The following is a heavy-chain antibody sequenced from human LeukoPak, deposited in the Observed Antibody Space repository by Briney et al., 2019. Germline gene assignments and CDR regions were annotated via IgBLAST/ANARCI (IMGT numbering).Heavy chain of an antibody. V-gene: IGHV4-59*12. CDR3: ARGESDLFDY. CDR2: TYYSGSI. CDR1: GVFLSTYY. D-gene: IGHD2-21*02. Sequence: SETLSLTCTVSGVFLSTYYWAWIRQPPGKGLEWIGYTYYSGSINYNPSLKSRVTISVDTSKNQFSLKLTSVTAADTAVYYCARGESDLFDYWGQGTLVTVSS. J-gene: IGHJ4*02.